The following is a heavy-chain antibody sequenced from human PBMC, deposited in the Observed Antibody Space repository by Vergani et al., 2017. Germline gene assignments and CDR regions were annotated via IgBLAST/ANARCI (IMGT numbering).Heavy chain of an antibody. Sequence: EVQLVQSGAEVKKPGESLRISCKGSGYSFTSYWISWVRQMPGKGLEWMGRIDPSDSYTRYSPSFQGQVTISADKSISTAYLQWSSLKASDTAMYYCARLGVGFGELLPFDYWGQGTLVTVSS. CDR1: GYSFTSYW. D-gene: IGHD3-10*01. J-gene: IGHJ4*02. CDR3: ARLGVGFGELLPFDY. V-gene: IGHV5-10-1*04. CDR2: IDPSDSYT.